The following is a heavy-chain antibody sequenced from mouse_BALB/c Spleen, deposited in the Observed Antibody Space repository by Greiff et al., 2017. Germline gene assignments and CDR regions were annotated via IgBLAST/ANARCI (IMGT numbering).Heavy chain of an antibody. V-gene: IGHV3-6*02. J-gene: IGHJ2*01. D-gene: IGHD1-1*01. CDR2: ISYDGSN. CDR3: ASGTTVVANFDY. CDR1: GYSITSGYY. Sequence: VQLKESGPGLVKPSQSLSLTCSVTGYSITSGYYWNWIRQFPGNKLEWMGYISYDGSNNYNPSLKNRISITRDTSKNQFFLKLNSVTTEDTATYYCASGTTVVANFDYWGQGTTLTVSS.